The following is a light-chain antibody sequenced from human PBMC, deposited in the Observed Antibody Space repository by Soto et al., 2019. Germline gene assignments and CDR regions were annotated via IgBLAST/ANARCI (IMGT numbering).Light chain of an antibody. J-gene: IGLJ1*01. Sequence: QSALTQPASVSGSPGQSITISCTGTSSDVGGYNYVSWYQHHLGKAPKLMIFDVSTRPSGVSNRFSGSKSGNTASLTIPGLQPEDEAGYYCSSYTTSNTRQIVFGTGTKLTVL. V-gene: IGLV2-14*03. CDR2: DVS. CDR3: SSYTTSNTRQIV. CDR1: SSDVGGYNY.